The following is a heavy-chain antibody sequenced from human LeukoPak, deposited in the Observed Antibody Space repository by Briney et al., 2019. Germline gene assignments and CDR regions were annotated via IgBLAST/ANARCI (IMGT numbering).Heavy chain of an antibody. V-gene: IGHV3-23*01. CDR3: AKGDGSGPQIRQSPSGY. CDR1: GFTFSSYA. CDR2: ISGSGGST. D-gene: IGHD6-19*01. Sequence: QTGGSLRLSCAASGFTFSSYAMSWVRQAPGKGLEWVSAISGSGGSTYYADSVKGRFTISRDNSKNTLYLQMNSLRAEDTAVYYCAKGDGSGPQIRQSPSGYWGQGTLVTVSS. J-gene: IGHJ4*02.